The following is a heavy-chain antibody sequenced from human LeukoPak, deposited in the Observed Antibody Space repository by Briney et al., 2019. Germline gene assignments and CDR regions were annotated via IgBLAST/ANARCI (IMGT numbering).Heavy chain of an antibody. CDR2: IDSSDSYP. CDR3: ARERYYFDSRGYYYYDY. V-gene: IGHV5-10-1*01. J-gene: IGHJ4*02. D-gene: IGHD3-22*01. Sequence: GESLRISFKGSGYRFTSYWISWGRPMPGKGVEWMGRIDSSDSYPNYIPSFQGHVTFSADKSISTAYLQLSSLKASDTAMYFCARERYYFDSRGYYYYDYWGQGTLVTVSS. CDR1: GYRFTSYW.